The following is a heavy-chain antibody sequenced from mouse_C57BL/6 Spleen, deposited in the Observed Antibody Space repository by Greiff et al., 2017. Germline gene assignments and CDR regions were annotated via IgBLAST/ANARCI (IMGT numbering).Heavy chain of an antibody. CDR1: GFTFSDYG. CDR3: ARGITTIFDY. D-gene: IGHD2-4*01. V-gene: IGHV5-17*01. CDR2: ISSGSSTI. Sequence: DVQLVESGGGLVKPGGSLKLSCAASGFTFSDYGMHWVRQAPEKGLEWVAYISSGSSTIYYADTVKGRFTISRDNAKNTLFLQMTSLRSEDTAMYYCARGITTIFDYWCQGTTLTVSS. J-gene: IGHJ2*01.